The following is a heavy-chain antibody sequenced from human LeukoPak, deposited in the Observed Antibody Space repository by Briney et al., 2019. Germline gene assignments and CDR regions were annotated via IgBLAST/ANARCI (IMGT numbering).Heavy chain of an antibody. CDR3: SRDATGDH. CDR2: SRNRAKSYTT. J-gene: IGHJ4*02. CDR1: GFTFSDHY. Sequence: GGSLRLSCAVSGFTFSDHYMDWVRQAPGKGLEWVGRSRNRAKSYTTDCAASVKGRFTISRDDSKSTLYLQMNSLETEDTAVYYCSRDATGDHWGQGTLVSVSS. V-gene: IGHV3-72*01.